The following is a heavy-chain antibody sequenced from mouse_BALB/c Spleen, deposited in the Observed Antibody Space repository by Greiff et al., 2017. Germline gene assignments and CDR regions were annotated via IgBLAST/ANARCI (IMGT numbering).Heavy chain of an antibody. CDR2: ISYSGST. Sequence: DVHLVESGPGLVKPSQSLSLTCTVTGYSITSDYAWNWIRQFPGNKLEWMGYISYSGSTSYNPSLKSRISITRDTSKNQFFLQLNSVTTEDTATYYCARSSYRYDDGMDYWGQGTSVTVSS. D-gene: IGHD2-14*01. J-gene: IGHJ4*01. CDR3: ARSSYRYDDGMDY. CDR1: GYSITSDYA. V-gene: IGHV3-2*02.